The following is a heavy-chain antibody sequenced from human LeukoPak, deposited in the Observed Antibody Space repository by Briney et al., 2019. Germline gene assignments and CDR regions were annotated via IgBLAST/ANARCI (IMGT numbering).Heavy chain of an antibody. J-gene: IGHJ4*02. CDR1: GFTFSSYS. V-gene: IGHV3-21*04. Sequence: GGSLRLSCAASGFTFSSYSMNWVRQAPGKGLEWVSSISSSSSYIYYADSVKGRFTISRDNSKNTLYLQMNSLRAEDTAVYYCARVRVGAGYYFDYWGQGTLVTVSS. D-gene: IGHD1-26*01. CDR2: ISSSSSYI. CDR3: ARVRVGAGYYFDY.